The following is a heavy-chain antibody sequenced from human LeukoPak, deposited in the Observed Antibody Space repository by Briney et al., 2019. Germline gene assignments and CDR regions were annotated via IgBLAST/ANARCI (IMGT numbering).Heavy chain of an antibody. J-gene: IGHJ6*04. CDR1: GGSISSGNYY. CDR3: ARLSMLGYCSGGSCSLAMDV. Sequence: PSETLSLTCTVSGGSISSGNYYWGWIRQPPGKGLDWIASIHYSGSTYYNPSLKSRVTISGDTSKNQFSLKLSSVTAADTAVYYCARLSMLGYCSGGSCSLAMDVWGKGTTVTISS. CDR2: IHYSGST. D-gene: IGHD2-15*01. V-gene: IGHV4-39*01.